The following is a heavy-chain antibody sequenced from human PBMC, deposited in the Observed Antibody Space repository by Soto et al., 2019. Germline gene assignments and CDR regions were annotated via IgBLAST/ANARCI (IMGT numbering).Heavy chain of an antibody. CDR1: GDTFSFYT. V-gene: IGHV1-69*02. Sequence: QVQLVHSGTEVKKPGSSVKVSCKASGDTFSFYTINWVRQAPGLGLEWVGRINPIVSMSNYAQKFQGRVSMTADKSTSTAHMELRSLRSDDPAMYFCAASYGSGYRAFDYWGQGALVIVSS. CDR3: AASYGSGYRAFDY. D-gene: IGHD3-10*01. J-gene: IGHJ4*02. CDR2: INPIVSMS.